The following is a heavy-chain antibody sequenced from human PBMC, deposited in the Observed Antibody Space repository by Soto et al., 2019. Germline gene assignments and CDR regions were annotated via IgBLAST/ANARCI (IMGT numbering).Heavy chain of an antibody. J-gene: IGHJ3*02. CDR2: ISGSGGST. V-gene: IGHV3-23*01. CDR3: AKHYHAFDI. D-gene: IGHD3-10*01. CDR1: GFSFSSYA. Sequence: AGGSLRRYCAASGFSFSSYAMSWVRQAPGKGLEWVSAISGSGGSTYYADSVKGRFTISRDNSKNTLYLQMNSLRAEDTAVYYCAKHYHAFDIWGQGTMVTVSS.